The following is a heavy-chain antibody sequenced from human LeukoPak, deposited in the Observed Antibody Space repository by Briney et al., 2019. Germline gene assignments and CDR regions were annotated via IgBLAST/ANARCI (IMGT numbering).Heavy chain of an antibody. CDR3: AREGGSGSNWFDP. J-gene: IGHJ5*02. Sequence: GASVKVSCKASGYTFTGYYMHWVRQAPGQGLEWMGWINPNSGGTNYAQKFQGGVTMTRDTSISTAYMELSRLRSDDTAVYYCAREGGSGSNWFDPWGQGTLVTVSS. CDR2: INPNSGGT. CDR1: GYTFTGYY. D-gene: IGHD3-10*01. V-gene: IGHV1-2*02.